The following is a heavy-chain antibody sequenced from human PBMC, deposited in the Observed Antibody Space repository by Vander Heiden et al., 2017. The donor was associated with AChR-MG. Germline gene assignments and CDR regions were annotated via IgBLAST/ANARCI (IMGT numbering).Heavy chain of an antibody. Sequence: QVQLQQWGAGLLKPSETLSLTCAVYGGSFSGYYWSWIRQPPGKGLEWIGEINHSGSTNYNPSRKCRVTISVDTSKNQFSLQLSSVTAPDTAVYYCARVGPIWLQLRIFFDYWCYGTLVTVAS. CDR2: INHSGST. CDR3: ARVGPIWLQLRIFFDY. D-gene: IGHD5-12*01. J-gene: IGHJ4*01. CDR1: GGSFSGYY. V-gene: IGHV4-34*01.